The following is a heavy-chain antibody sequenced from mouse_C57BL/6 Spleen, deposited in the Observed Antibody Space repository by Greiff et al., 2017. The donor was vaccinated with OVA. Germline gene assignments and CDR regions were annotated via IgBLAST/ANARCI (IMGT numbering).Heavy chain of an antibody. CDR2: IDPSDSET. CDR3: ASLYYGSSYNYFDY. D-gene: IGHD1-1*01. Sequence: QVQLQQPGAELVRPGSSVKLSCKASGYTFTSYWMHWVKQRPIQGLEWIGNIDPSDSETHYNQKFKDKATLTVDKSSSTAYMQLSSLTFEDSAVYYCASLYYGSSYNYFDYWGQGTTLTVSS. V-gene: IGHV1-52*01. J-gene: IGHJ2*01. CDR1: GYTFTSYW.